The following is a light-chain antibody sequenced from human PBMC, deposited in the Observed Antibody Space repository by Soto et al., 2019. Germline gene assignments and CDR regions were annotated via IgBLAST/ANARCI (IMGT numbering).Light chain of an antibody. Sequence: DIQMTQSPSTLSASVGDRVTITCRASRSISSWLAWYQQKPGTTPKLLIYDASSLESGVPSRFSGSGSGTEFTLTISSLQPDDFATYYCQQYNSYSTFGQGTKVDIK. CDR1: RSISSW. V-gene: IGKV1-5*01. CDR2: DAS. J-gene: IGKJ1*01. CDR3: QQYNSYST.